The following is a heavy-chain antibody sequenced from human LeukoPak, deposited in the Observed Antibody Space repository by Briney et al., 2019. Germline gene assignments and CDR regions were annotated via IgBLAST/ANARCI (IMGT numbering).Heavy chain of an antibody. V-gene: IGHV3-66*01. CDR1: GFTVSSNY. CDR3: AREENNGSYLPFYYGMDV. J-gene: IGHJ6*02. CDR2: IYSGGST. D-gene: IGHD1-26*01. Sequence: GGSLRLSCAASGFTVSSNYMSWVRQAPGKGLEWVSVIYSGGSTYYADSVKGRFTISRDNSKNTLYLQMNSLRAEDTAVYYCAREENNGSYLPFYYGMDVWGQGTTVTVSS.